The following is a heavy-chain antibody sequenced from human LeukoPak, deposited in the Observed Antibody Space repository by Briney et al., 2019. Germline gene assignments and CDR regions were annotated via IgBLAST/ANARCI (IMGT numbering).Heavy chain of an antibody. CDR2: INRSGST. J-gene: IGHJ5*02. Sequence: SETLSLTCAVYGGSFSGYYWSWIRQPPGKGLEWIGEINRSGSTNYNPSLKSRVTISVDTSKNQFSLKLSSVTAADTAVYYCARARGYSSGWYITWFDPWGQGTLVTVSS. CDR3: ARARGYSSGWYITWFDP. D-gene: IGHD6-19*01. CDR1: GGSFSGYY. V-gene: IGHV4-34*01.